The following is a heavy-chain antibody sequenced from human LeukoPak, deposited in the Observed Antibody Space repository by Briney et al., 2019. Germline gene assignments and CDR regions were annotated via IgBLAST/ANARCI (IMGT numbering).Heavy chain of an antibody. V-gene: IGHV1-69*06. D-gene: IGHD3-16*02. CDR3: AREVIMITFGGVIVKRGWFDP. Sequence: SVKVSCKASGYTFTGYYIHWVRQATGQGLEWMGGIIPIFGTANYAQKFQGRVTITADKSTSTAYMELSSLRSEDTAVYYCAREVIMITFGGVIVKRGWFDPWGQGTLVTVSS. J-gene: IGHJ5*02. CDR1: GYTFTGYY. CDR2: IIPIFGTA.